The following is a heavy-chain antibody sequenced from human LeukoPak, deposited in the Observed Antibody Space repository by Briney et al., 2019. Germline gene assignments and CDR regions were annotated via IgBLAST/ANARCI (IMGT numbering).Heavy chain of an antibody. V-gene: IGHV4-39*07. J-gene: IGHJ4*02. CDR2: INHSGST. CDR3: ASGYSYGLFDY. Sequence: SETLSLTCTVSGGSISSSSYYWSWIRQPPGKGLEWIGEINHSGSTNYNPSLKSRVTISVDTSKNQFSLKLSSVTAADTAVYYCASGYSYGLFDYWGQGTLVTVSS. CDR1: GGSISSSSYY. D-gene: IGHD5-18*01.